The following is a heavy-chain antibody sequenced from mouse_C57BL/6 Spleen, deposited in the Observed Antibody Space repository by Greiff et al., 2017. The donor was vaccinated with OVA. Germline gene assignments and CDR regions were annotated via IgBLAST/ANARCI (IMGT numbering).Heavy chain of an antibody. CDR2: IDPSDSET. CDR3: ARHTTVVATDYYAMDY. J-gene: IGHJ4*01. Sequence: VQLQQPGAELVRPGSSVKLSKASGYTFTSYWMHWVKQRPIQGLEWIGNIDPSDSETHYNQKFKDKATLTVDKSSSTAYMQLSSLTSEDSAVYYCARHTTVVATDYYAMDYWGQGTSVTVSS. D-gene: IGHD1-1*01. V-gene: IGHV1-52*01. CDR1: GYTFTSYW.